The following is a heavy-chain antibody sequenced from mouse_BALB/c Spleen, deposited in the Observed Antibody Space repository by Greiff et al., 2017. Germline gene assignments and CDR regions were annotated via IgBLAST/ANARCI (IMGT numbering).Heavy chain of an antibody. V-gene: IGHV3-6*02. CDR2: ISYDGSN. CDR3: ARGLLRPFAY. D-gene: IGHD1-2*01. CDR1: GYSITSGYY. Sequence: DVHLVESGPGLVKPSQSLSLTCSVTGYSITSGYYWNWIRQFPGNKLEWMGYISYDGSNNYNPSLKNRISITRDTSKNQFFLKLNSVTTEDTATYYCARGLLRPFAYWGQGTLVTVSA. J-gene: IGHJ3*01.